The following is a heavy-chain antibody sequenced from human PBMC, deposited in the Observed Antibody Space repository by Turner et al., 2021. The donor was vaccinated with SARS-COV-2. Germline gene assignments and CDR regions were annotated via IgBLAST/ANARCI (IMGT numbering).Heavy chain of an antibody. CDR3: AKGDTAMVPYNWFDP. CDR2: ISNSGGCT. CDR1: GFTFSSYA. Sequence: EVQLLESGGGLVQPGGSLMLPGAASGFTFSSYAMSWVRQAPEKGLGWVSAISNSGGCTYYADSVKGRFTISRDNSKNTLYLQMNRLKAEDTAVYYCAKGDTAMVPYNWFDPWGQGTLVTVSS. J-gene: IGHJ5*02. V-gene: IGHV3-23*01. D-gene: IGHD5-18*01.